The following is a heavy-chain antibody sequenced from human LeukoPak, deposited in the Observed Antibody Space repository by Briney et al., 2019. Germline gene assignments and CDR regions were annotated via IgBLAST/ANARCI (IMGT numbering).Heavy chain of an antibody. Sequence: PGGSLRLSCAASGFTFSSYAMSWVRQAPGKGLECISGFSGSGGSTYYADSVKGRFTISRDNSKNTLYLQMNGLRAEDTAVYYCAKDLLRTRGIAAAGPLFYMDVWGKGTTVTVSS. D-gene: IGHD6-13*01. V-gene: IGHV3-23*01. CDR2: FSGSGGST. CDR1: GFTFSSYA. CDR3: AKDLLRTRGIAAAGPLFYMDV. J-gene: IGHJ6*03.